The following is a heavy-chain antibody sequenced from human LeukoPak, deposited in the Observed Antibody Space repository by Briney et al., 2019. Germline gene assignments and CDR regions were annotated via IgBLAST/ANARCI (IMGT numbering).Heavy chain of an antibody. D-gene: IGHD2-2*01. CDR3: ARSRYCSSTGCYVPGWFDP. CDR2: ISSSSSTI. CDR1: GFTFSSYS. V-gene: IGHV3-48*01. J-gene: IGHJ5*02. Sequence: GGSLRLSCAASGFTFSSYSMNWVRQAPGKGLEWVSYISSSSSTIYYADSVKGRFTISRDNAKNSLYLQMNSLRAEDTAVYYCARSRYCSSTGCYVPGWFDPWGQGTLVTVSS.